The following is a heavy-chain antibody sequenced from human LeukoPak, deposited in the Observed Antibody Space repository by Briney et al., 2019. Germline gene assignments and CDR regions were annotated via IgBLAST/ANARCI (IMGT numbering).Heavy chain of an antibody. CDR1: GGSISSYY. J-gene: IGHJ4*02. V-gene: IGHV4-39*07. Sequence: SETLSLACTVSGGSISSYYWGWIRQPPGKGLGWIGSIYYSGSTYYNPSLKSRVTISVDTSKNQFSLKLSSVTAADTAVYYCARDYYDSSGYHVFDYWGQGTLATVSS. CDR2: IYYSGST. D-gene: IGHD3-22*01. CDR3: ARDYYDSSGYHVFDY.